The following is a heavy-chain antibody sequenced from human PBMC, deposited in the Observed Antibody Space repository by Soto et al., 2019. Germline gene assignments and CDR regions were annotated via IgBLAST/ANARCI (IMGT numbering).Heavy chain of an antibody. D-gene: IGHD3-22*01. J-gene: IGHJ4*02. V-gene: IGHV3-48*02. Sequence: QPGGSLRLSCAASGFTFSSYSMSWVRQAPGKGLEWVSYISSSSSTIYYADSVKGRFTISRDNAKNSLYLQMNSLRDEDTAVYYCARDHDYYDSSGYYGYWGQGTLVTVSS. CDR1: GFTFSSYS. CDR3: ARDHDYYDSSGYYGY. CDR2: ISSSSSTI.